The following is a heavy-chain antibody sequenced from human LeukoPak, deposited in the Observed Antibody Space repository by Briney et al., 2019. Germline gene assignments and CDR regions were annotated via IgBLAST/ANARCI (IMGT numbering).Heavy chain of an antibody. CDR1: GFTFSSYS. CDR2: ISSSSSYI. CDR3: ARDDSSANDAFDI. D-gene: IGHD3-22*01. Sequence: GGALRLSCAASGFTFSSYSMNWVRQAPGKGLEWVSYISSSSSYIYYADSVKGRSTISRDNAKNSLYLQMNSLRAEDTAVYYCARDDSSANDAFDIWGQGTMVTVSS. V-gene: IGHV3-21*05. J-gene: IGHJ3*02.